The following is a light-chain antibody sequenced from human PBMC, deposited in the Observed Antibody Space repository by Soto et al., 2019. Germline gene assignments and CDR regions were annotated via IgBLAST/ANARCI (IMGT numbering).Light chain of an antibody. CDR3: QQYNNWPHLYS. CDR2: GAS. J-gene: IGKJ2*01. V-gene: IGKV3-15*01. Sequence: EIVMTQSPATLSVSPGERATLSCRASQSVSSNLAWYQQKPGQAPMLLTYGASTRATGIPARFSGSGSGTEFTLTISSLESEDFAVYYCQQYNNWPHLYSFGQGTKLEIK. CDR1: QSVSSN.